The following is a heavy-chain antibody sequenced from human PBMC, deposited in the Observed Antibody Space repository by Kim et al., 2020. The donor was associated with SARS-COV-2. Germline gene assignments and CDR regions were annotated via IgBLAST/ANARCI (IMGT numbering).Heavy chain of an antibody. CDR2: MNQDGTEK. J-gene: IGHJ4*02. CDR1: GFTFSNYW. D-gene: IGHD1-26*01. V-gene: IGHV3-7*05. Sequence: GGSLRLSCAASGFTFSNYWMSWVRQAPGKGLEWVANMNQDGTEKYYVDSVKGRFTISRDNAKNSLYLQMNSLRAEDTAVYYCARERELDYWGQGILVTVS. CDR3: ARERELDY.